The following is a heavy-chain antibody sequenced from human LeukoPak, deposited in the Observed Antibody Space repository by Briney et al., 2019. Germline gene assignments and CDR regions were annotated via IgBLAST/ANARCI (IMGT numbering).Heavy chain of an antibody. V-gene: IGHV3-23*01. CDR2: ISSNCGSA. Sequence: GGTLRLSCAASGFTFSSFGMSWVRQAPGKGLEWVSAISSNCGSAYYADSVNGRFTISRDSSKNTLYLQMNSLRAEDTAIYYCAKNGDRGAYCSGGSCYPYYYYNMDVWGKGTTVTISS. D-gene: IGHD2-15*01. J-gene: IGHJ6*03. CDR1: GFTFSSFG. CDR3: AKNGDRGAYCSGGSCYPYYYYNMDV.